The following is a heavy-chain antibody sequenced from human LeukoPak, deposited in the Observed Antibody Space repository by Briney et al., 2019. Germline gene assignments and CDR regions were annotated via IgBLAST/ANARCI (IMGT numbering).Heavy chain of an antibody. CDR1: GGTFSSYA. CDR3: ASNSKLWFGESTQHYYYYYMDV. V-gene: IGHV1-69*13. D-gene: IGHD3-10*01. J-gene: IGHJ6*03. CDR2: IIPIFGTA. Sequence: SVKVSCKASGGTFSSYAISWVRQAPGQGLEWMGGIIPIFGTANYAQKFQGRVTITADESTSTAYMELSSLRSEDTAVYYCASNSKLWFGESTQHYYYYYMDVWGKGTTVTVSS.